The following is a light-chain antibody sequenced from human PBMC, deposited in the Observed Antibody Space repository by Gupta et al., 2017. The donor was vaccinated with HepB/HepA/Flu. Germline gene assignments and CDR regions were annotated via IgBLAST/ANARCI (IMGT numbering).Light chain of an antibody. J-gene: IGLJ3*02. Sequence: LAGTHCPSPSSSLGGSVKLSCSLSSGYSDYAIAWHQTQPGTGPRYLMLIRSDCSHSKGDGTVDRFSGSTSGAERYLTISSLRSEDEADYFCQTWRTGLVVFGGGTKLTVL. CDR2: IRSDCSH. CDR1: SGYSDYA. V-gene: IGLV4-69*01. CDR3: QTWRTGLVV.